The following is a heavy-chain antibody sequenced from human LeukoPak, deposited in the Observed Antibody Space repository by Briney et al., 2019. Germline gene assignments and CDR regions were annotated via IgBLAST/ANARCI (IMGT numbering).Heavy chain of an antibody. D-gene: IGHD6-13*01. CDR1: GFTLSNYW. J-gene: IGHJ4*02. V-gene: IGHV3-74*01. Sequence: GESLKISCAASGFTLSNYWMHWVRQGPGKGLVWVSRVSNDGSSTAYADSVRGRFTISRDNAKNTLHLQMNSLRAEDTAVYYCVGAAADTTPRPWGQGTLVTVSS. CDR2: VSNDGSST. CDR3: VGAAADTTPRP.